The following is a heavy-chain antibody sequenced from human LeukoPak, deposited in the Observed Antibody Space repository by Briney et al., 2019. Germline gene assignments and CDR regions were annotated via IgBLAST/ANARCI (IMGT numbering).Heavy chain of an antibody. CDR2: ISGSGSTI. J-gene: IGHJ4*02. D-gene: IGHD6-19*01. CDR1: GFTFSSYA. V-gene: IGHV3-23*01. Sequence: GGSLRLSCAASGFTFSSYAMSWVRQAPGKGLEWVSAISGSGSTIYYADSVKGRFTISRDNAKNSLYLQMNSLRAEDTAVYYCAREEAVAGTYGYWGQGTLVTVSS. CDR3: AREEAVAGTYGY.